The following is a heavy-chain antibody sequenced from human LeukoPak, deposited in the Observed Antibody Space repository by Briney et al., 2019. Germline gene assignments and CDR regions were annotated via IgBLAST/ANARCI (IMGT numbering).Heavy chain of an antibody. CDR1: GFTFSSYG. V-gene: IGHV4-39*07. Sequence: GSLRLSCAASGFTFSSYGTSWVRQAPGKGLEWIGSIYYSGSTYYNPSLKSRVTISVDTSKNQFSLKLSSVTAADTAVYYCARDGGWNWGQGTLVTVSS. J-gene: IGHJ4*02. D-gene: IGHD3-16*01. CDR3: ARDGGWN. CDR2: IYYSGST.